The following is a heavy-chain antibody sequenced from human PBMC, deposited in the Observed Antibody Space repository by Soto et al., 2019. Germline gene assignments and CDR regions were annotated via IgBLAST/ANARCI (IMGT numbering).Heavy chain of an antibody. CDR2: IIPIFGTA. J-gene: IGHJ6*02. Sequence: SVKVSCKLSGGTFSSYAISWVRQAPGQGLEWMGGIIPIFGTANYAQEFQGRVTITADESTSTAYMELSSLRSEDMAVYYCARGYSAMVNYYYYYGMDVWGQGTTVTVSS. D-gene: IGHD5-18*01. V-gene: IGHV1-69*13. CDR3: ARGYSAMVNYYYYYGMDV. CDR1: GGTFSSYA.